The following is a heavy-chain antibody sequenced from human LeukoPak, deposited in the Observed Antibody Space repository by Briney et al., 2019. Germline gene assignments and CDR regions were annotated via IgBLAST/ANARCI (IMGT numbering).Heavy chain of an antibody. J-gene: IGHJ6*03. V-gene: IGHV3-48*01. D-gene: IGHD2-2*02. CDR1: GFTFSSYS. CDR3: AREYIVVVPAAIRVYYYYMDV. Sequence: GGSLRLSCAASGFTFSSYSMNWVRQAPGKGLEWVSYISSSSSTIYYADSVKGRFTISRDNAKNSLYLQMNSLRAEDTAVYYCAREYIVVVPAAIRVYYYYMDVWGKGTTVTVSS. CDR2: ISSSSSTI.